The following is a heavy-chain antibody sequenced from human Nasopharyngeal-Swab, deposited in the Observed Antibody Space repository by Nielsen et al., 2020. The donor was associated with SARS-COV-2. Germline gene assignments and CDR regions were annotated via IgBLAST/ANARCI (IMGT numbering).Heavy chain of an antibody. V-gene: IGHV3-21*01. D-gene: IGHD6-19*01. J-gene: IGHJ3*02. CDR2: ISSSSIYT. Sequence: VRQAPGKGLEWVSSISSSSIYTYHEGSVKGRFVISRDNAKNSLYLQMNSLRAEDTAVYYCAREFSVGSGWYIDIWGQGTMVTVSS. CDR3: AREFSVGSGWYIDI.